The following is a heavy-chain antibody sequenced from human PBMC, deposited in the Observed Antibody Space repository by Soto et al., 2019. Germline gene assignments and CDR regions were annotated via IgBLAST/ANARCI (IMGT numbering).Heavy chain of an antibody. D-gene: IGHD3-9*01. J-gene: IGHJ4*02. Sequence: ASVKVSCKVSGYTLTELSMHWVRQAPGKGLEWMGGFDPEDGETIYAQKFQGRVTMTEDTSTDTAYMELSSLRSEDTAVYYCATVGGSDILTGYYHWGQGTLVPVSS. V-gene: IGHV1-24*01. CDR1: GYTLTELS. CDR3: ATVGGSDILTGYYH. CDR2: FDPEDGET.